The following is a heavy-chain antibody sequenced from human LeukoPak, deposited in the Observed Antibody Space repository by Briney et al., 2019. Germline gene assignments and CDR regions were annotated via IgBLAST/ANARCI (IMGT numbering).Heavy chain of an antibody. CDR3: AKDTVEMATILGDSYYYYYMDV. Sequence: GGSLRLSCAASGFTFDDYAMHWVRQAPGKGLEWVSLISWDGGGTYYADSVKGRFTISRDNSKNSLYLQMNSLRAEDTALYYCAKDTVEMATILGDSYYYYYMDVWGKGTTVTVSS. CDR2: ISWDGGGT. V-gene: IGHV3-43D*04. D-gene: IGHD5-24*01. CDR1: GFTFDDYA. J-gene: IGHJ6*03.